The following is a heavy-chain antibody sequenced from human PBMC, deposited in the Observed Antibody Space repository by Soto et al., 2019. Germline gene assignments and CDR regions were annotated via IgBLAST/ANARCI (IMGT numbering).Heavy chain of an antibody. Sequence: VKDGKRVYRGTFSSNTIRRVRQSAGQGLEWMGGIIPFFKATNYAQKFQGRVTITADDSTGTAYMDLYSLRSEDTGVYYCARDVPLNYYVGTFSYYAMGVWRQVSTFTVS. CDR2: IIPFFKAT. CDR1: RGTFSSNT. D-gene: IGHD3-10*02. J-gene: IGHJ6*02. CDR3: ARDVPLNYYVGTFSYYAMGV. V-gene: IGHV1-69*13.